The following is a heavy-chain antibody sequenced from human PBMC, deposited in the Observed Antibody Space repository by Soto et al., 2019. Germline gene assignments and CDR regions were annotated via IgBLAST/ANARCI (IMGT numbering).Heavy chain of an antibody. V-gene: IGHV3-30*18. CDR2: ISYEGSNT. CDR3: AKEGGLSGSYYISSSYYFDF. J-gene: IGHJ4*02. D-gene: IGHD1-26*01. CDR1: GFTFSSYG. Sequence: QVQLVESGGGVVQPGRSLRLSCAASGFTFSSYGMHWDRQAPGKGMEWVAIISYEGSNTYYADSVKGRFTMSKDNSKNTLYLRMNSLRAEDTSVYYCAKEGGLSGSYYISSSYYFDFWGQGALVTVSS.